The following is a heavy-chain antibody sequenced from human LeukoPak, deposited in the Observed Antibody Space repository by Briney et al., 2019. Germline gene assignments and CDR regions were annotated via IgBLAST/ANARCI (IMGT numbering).Heavy chain of an antibody. D-gene: IGHD5-18*01. V-gene: IGHV4-34*01. Sequence: PSETLSLTCAVYGGSFSGYYWSWIRQPPGNGLEWLGEINHSGSTNYNPSLKSRVTISVDTSKNQVSLKVSSVTAADTAVYYCASVELATAYFYYWGQGTLVTVSS. CDR3: ASVELATAYFYY. J-gene: IGHJ4*02. CDR1: GGSFSGYY. CDR2: INHSGST.